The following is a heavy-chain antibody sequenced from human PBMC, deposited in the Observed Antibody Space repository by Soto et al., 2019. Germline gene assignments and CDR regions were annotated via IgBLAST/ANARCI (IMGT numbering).Heavy chain of an antibody. V-gene: IGHV3-7*01. Sequence: GGSLRLSCAAAGFTCSSYWMSWVRQAPGKGLEWVANIKQDGSEKYYVDSVKGRFTISRDNAKNSLYLQMNSLRAEDTAVYYCASLVGSSGWSPDAFDIWGQGTMVTVSS. D-gene: IGHD6-19*01. J-gene: IGHJ3*02. CDR1: GFTCSSYW. CDR3: ASLVGSSGWSPDAFDI. CDR2: IKQDGSEK.